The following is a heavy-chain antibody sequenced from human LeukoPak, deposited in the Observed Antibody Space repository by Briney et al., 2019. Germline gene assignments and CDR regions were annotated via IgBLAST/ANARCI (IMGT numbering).Heavy chain of an antibody. CDR2: ISHDGSLK. CDR1: GYRFSSFA. J-gene: IGHJ4*02. D-gene: IGHD3-3*02. V-gene: IGHV3-30*18. Sequence: GGSLRLSCAVSGYRFSSFAMHWVRQAPARGLEWVAVISHDGSLKHHADSEGRFTISRDNSKKMLYLEMNSLEAEESAVYFCAKELSFSASIFDFWGQGTVVTVSS. CDR3: AKELSFSASIFDF.